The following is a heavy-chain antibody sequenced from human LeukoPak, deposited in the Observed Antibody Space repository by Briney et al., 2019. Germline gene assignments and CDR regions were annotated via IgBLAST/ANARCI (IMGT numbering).Heavy chain of an antibody. V-gene: IGHV3-33*01. CDR3: ARAPRIAAAGVDY. Sequence: GGSLRLSCAASGFTFSSYGMHWVRQAPGKGLEWVAVILSDGSKEFYTDSVKGRFTISRDNAKNSLYLQMNSLRAEDTAVYYCARAPRIAAAGVDYWGQGTLVTVSS. J-gene: IGHJ4*02. CDR2: ILSDGSKE. CDR1: GFTFSSYG. D-gene: IGHD6-13*01.